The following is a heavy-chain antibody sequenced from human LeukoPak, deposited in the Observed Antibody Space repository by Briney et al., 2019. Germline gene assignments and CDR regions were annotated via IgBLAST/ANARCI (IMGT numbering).Heavy chain of an antibody. CDR3: ARRGKGYSSSWYPSGAFDI. J-gene: IGHJ3*02. D-gene: IGHD6-13*01. CDR2: IYYSGST. V-gene: IGHV4-61*05. CDR1: GGSISISSYY. Sequence: PSETLSLTCTVSGGSISISSYYWSWIRQPPGKGLEWIGYIYYSGSTNYNPSLKSRVTISVDTSKNQFSLKLSSVTAADTAVYYCARRGKGYSSSWYPSGAFDIWGQGTMVTVSS.